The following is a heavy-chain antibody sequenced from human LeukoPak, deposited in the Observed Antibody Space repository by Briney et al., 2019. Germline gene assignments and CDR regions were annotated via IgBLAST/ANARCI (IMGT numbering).Heavy chain of an antibody. V-gene: IGHV1-2*02. J-gene: IGHJ4*02. CDR1: GYTFTGYY. Sequence: ASVKVSCKASGYTFTGYYMHWVRQAPGQGLEWMGWINPNSGGTNYAQKFQGRVAMTRDTSISTAYMGLSRLRSDDTAVYYCARKWLLHPFDYWGQGTLVTVSS. CDR2: INPNSGGT. CDR3: ARKWLLHPFDY. D-gene: IGHD3-22*01.